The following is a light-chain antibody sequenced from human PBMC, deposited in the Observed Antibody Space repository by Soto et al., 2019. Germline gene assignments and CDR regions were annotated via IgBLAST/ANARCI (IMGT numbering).Light chain of an antibody. Sequence: DLQMTQSPSSLSASLGDRVTITCRASQGVSTFLAWFQQKPGKPPKSLIYFASSLQSGVPSRFSGGGSGTDFTLTINSLQPEDSATYYCQQYNVYPFTFGGGTKVEIK. J-gene: IGKJ4*01. CDR2: FAS. V-gene: IGKV1-16*01. CDR3: QQYNVYPFT. CDR1: QGVSTF.